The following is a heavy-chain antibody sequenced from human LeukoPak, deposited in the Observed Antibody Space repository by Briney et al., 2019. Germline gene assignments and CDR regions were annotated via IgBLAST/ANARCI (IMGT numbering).Heavy chain of an antibody. CDR1: GYSFSSYW. Sequence: PGGSLRLSCAASGYSFSSYWISWVRQAPGKGLEWVAHIKEDGSEIEYVDSVKGRFTISRDNAKNSVYLQMNNLRAEEAAVYYCARGHYGMDVWGQGTTVAVSS. V-gene: IGHV3-7*01. J-gene: IGHJ6*02. CDR2: IKEDGSEI. CDR3: ARGHYGMDV.